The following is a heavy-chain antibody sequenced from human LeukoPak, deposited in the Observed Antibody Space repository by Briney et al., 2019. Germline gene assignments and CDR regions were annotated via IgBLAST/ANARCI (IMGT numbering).Heavy chain of an antibody. V-gene: IGHV4-38-2*02. D-gene: IGHD1-1*01. J-gene: IGHJ5*02. Sequence: NPSETLSLTCTVSGYSISSGYYWGWIRQPPGKGLEWIGSIYHSGSTYYNPSLKSRVTISVDTSKNQFSLKLSSVTAADTAVYYCARGYDLKRFDPWGQGTLVTVPS. CDR1: GYSISSGYY. CDR3: ARGYDLKRFDP. CDR2: IYHSGST.